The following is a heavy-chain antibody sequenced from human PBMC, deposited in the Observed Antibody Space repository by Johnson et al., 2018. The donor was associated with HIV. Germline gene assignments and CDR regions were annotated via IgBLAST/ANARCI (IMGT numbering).Heavy chain of an antibody. CDR1: GFTFSSYW. CDR2: IKQDGSEK. Sequence: VQLVESGGGLVQPGGSLRLSRAASGFTFSSYWMSWVRQAPGKGLEWVANIKQDGSEKYYVDSVKGRFTISRDNAKNSLYLQMNSLRAEDTAVYYCARLIVGGAFDIWGQGTMVTVSS. J-gene: IGHJ3*02. D-gene: IGHD3-3*01. V-gene: IGHV3-7*01. CDR3: ARLIVGGAFDI.